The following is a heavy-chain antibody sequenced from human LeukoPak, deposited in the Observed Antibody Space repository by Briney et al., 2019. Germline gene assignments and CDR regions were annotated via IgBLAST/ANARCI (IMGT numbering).Heavy chain of an antibody. Sequence: GGSLRLSCAASGFTFSSYWMHWVRQAPGKGLVWVSRIKSDGSSTSNADSVKGRFTISRDNAKNTLYLQMNSLRAEDTAVYYCARGTYYYDGSGYSSTFDYWGQGTLVTVSS. CDR2: IKSDGSST. J-gene: IGHJ4*02. D-gene: IGHD3-22*01. V-gene: IGHV3-74*01. CDR1: GFTFSSYW. CDR3: ARGTYYYDGSGYSSTFDY.